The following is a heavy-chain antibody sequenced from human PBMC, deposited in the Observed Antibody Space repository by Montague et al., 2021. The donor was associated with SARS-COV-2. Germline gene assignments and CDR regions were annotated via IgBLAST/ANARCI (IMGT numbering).Heavy chain of an antibody. CDR1: GGPLGDYY. J-gene: IGHJ2*01. Sequence: SETLSLTCAVYGGPLGDYYWFWIRHCPANGLEWKWNINHNKRTNYSPSLKSRVALSLDKETNQFSLRLNFVTTAVTAVYFCASGTGQHITLFKVVRNYWYFDVWGRGTMITVSS. CDR2: INHNKRT. D-gene: IGHD4-23*01. V-gene: IGHV4-34*01. CDR3: ASGTGQHITLFKVVRNYWYFDV.